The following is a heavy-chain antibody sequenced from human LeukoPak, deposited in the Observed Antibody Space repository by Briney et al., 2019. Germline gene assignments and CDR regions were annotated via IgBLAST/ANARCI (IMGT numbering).Heavy chain of an antibody. J-gene: IGHJ4*02. Sequence: ASVKVSCKASGYTFTSNGISWVRQAPGQGLEWMGIINPSGGSTSYAQKFQGRVTMTRDTSTSTVYMELSSLRSEDTAVYYCARSIAVAGTRLDYWGQGTLVTVSS. CDR2: INPSGGST. CDR1: GYTFTSNG. CDR3: ARSIAVAGTRLDY. D-gene: IGHD6-19*01. V-gene: IGHV1-46*01.